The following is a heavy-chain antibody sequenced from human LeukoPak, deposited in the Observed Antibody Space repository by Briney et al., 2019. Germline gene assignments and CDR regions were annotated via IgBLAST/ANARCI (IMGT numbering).Heavy chain of an antibody. V-gene: IGHV3-23*01. CDR2: ISNDGGGT. CDR3: AKGSSGYFFDL. D-gene: IGHD3-22*01. Sequence: GGSLRLSCAASGFIFNNYGLVWVRQAPGKGLEWVSAISNDGGGTTYADFVKGRFSVSRDNSKNTLFLQMNSLRAEDTALYYCAKGSSGYFFDLWGQGTLVTASS. J-gene: IGHJ4*02. CDR1: GFIFNNYG.